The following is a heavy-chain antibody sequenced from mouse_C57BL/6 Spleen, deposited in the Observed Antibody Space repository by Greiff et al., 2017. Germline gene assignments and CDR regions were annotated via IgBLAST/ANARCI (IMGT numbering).Heavy chain of an antibody. CDR2: ISSGGDYI. Sequence: EVQGVESGEGLVKPGGSLKLSCAASGFTFSSYAMSWVRQTPEKRLEWVAYISSGGDYIYYADTVKGRFTISRDNARNTLYLQMSSLKSEDTAMYYCTRDRSYDGYSYYYAMDYWGQGTSVTVSS. CDR1: GFTFSSYA. J-gene: IGHJ4*01. D-gene: IGHD2-3*01. CDR3: TRDRSYDGYSYYYAMDY. V-gene: IGHV5-9-1*02.